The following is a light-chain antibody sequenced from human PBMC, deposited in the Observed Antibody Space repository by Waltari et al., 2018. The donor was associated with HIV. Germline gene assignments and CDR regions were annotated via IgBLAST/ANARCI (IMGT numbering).Light chain of an antibody. CDR1: QSISIN. J-gene: IGKJ1*01. CDR3: QQYNNWPPLT. V-gene: IGKV3-15*01. Sequence: EIVMTQSPATLSVSPGERDTLSCRASQSISINLAWYQQKPGQAPRLLIYDASTRATCVPASFRGSGSGTEFTLSISSLQSEDFAVYYCQQYNNWPPLTFGQGTKVEIK. CDR2: DAS.